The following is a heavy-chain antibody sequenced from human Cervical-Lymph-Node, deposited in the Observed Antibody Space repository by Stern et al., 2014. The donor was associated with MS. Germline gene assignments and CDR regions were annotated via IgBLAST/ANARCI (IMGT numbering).Heavy chain of an antibody. J-gene: IGHJ6*02. CDR2: INPNRGDT. CDR1: GHTFTGYY. CDR3: ARFFLYGMDV. Sequence: VQLVESGAEVKKPGASVKVSCRASGHTFTGYYLHWVRQAPGQGLEWMGRINPNRGDTNYAQRLQGRVTMTRDTSISTVYMELSRLTSDDTAVYYCARFFLYGMDVWGQGTTVIVSS. V-gene: IGHV1-2*06.